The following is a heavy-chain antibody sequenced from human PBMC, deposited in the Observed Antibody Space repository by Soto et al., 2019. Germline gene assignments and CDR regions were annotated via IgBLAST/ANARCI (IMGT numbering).Heavy chain of an antibody. Sequence: SLKVSCKASGGTFSSYAISWVRQAPGQGLEWMGGIIPIFGTANYAQKFQGRVTITADKSTSTAYMELSSLRSEDTAVYYYASSGYKRCFFLCWGGDRGVQAIPVTGSS. V-gene: IGHV1-69*06. CDR3: ASSGYKRCFFLCWGGDR. D-gene: IGHD3-16*01. CDR1: GGTFSSYA. J-gene: IGHJ4*03. CDR2: IIPIFGTA.